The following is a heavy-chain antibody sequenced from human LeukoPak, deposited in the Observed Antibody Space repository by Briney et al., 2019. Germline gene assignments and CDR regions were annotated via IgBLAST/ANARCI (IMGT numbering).Heavy chain of an antibody. CDR1: GYTFTGYY. J-gene: IGHJ4*02. Sequence: WASVKVSCTASGYTFTGYYMHWVRQAPGQGLEWMGWINPNSGGTNYAQKFQGRVTMTRDTSISTAYMELSRLRSDDTAVYYCARSLAIVVVPAANYWGQGTLVTVSS. CDR3: ARSLAIVVVPAANY. CDR2: INPNSGGT. V-gene: IGHV1-2*02. D-gene: IGHD2-2*03.